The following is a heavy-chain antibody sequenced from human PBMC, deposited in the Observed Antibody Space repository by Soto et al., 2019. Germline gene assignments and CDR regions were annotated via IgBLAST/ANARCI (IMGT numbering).Heavy chain of an antibody. D-gene: IGHD2-21*01. Sequence: ASVKVSCKASGYTFTGYYMHWVRQAPGQGLEWMGWINPNSGGTNSAQKFQGRVTMTRDTSIRTAYMELGRLRSDDTAVYYCARDNGWDKTILRRMDVWGQGTTVTVSS. V-gene: IGHV1-2*02. J-gene: IGHJ6*02. CDR3: ARDNGWDKTILRRMDV. CDR2: INPNSGGT. CDR1: GYTFTGYY.